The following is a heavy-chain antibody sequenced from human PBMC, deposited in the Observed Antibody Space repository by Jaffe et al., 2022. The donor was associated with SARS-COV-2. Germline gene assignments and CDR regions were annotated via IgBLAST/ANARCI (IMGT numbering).Heavy chain of an antibody. CDR3: AREREWCQDDYGDCGGIDS. V-gene: IGHV3-48*02. Sequence: EVYLVESGGGLVQPGGSLRLSCVASGFIFSSHSMNWVRQAPGKGLEWISHITPSRHYTIYYADSVRGRFTVSRDNAKNSLYLQMNSLRDEDTAVYYCAREREWCQDDYGDCGGIDSWGQGTLVTVSS. CDR2: ITPSRHYTI. J-gene: IGHJ5*01. CDR1: GFIFSSHS. D-gene: IGHD4-17*01.